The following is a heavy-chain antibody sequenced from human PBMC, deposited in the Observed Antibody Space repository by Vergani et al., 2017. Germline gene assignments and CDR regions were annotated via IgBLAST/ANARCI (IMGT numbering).Heavy chain of an antibody. CDR1: GGTFSSYT. V-gene: IGHV1-69*06. CDR2: IIPIFGTA. D-gene: IGHD6-19*01. Sequence: VSCKASGGTFSSYTISWVRQAPGQGLEWMGGIIPIFGTANYAQKFQGRVTITADKSTSTAYMELSSLRSEDTAVYYCARGHKYSSGWYFDYWGQGTLVTVSS. J-gene: IGHJ4*02. CDR3: ARGHKYSSGWYFDY.